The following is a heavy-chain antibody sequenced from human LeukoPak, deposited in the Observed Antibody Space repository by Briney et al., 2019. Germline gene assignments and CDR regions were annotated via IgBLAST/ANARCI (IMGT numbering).Heavy chain of an antibody. Sequence: PGGSLRLSCEASGFTFDSYGINWVRQVPGRGLEWLSGVNWNGANTDYADSVRGRFTVSRDNAKNSVYLHMNSLRPEDTALYHCARLGCSGGSCYRGIDYWGQGTLVTVSS. CDR2: VNWNGANT. V-gene: IGHV3-20*01. J-gene: IGHJ4*02. CDR3: ARLGCSGGSCYRGIDY. CDR1: GFTFDSYG. D-gene: IGHD2-15*01.